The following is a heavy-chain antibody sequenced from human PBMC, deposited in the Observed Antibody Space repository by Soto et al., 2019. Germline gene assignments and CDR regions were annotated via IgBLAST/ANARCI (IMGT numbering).Heavy chain of an antibody. CDR1: GDSVSSNSAA. Sequence: SQTLSLTCAISGDSVSSNSAAWNRIRQSPSRGLEWLGRTYYGSKWYNDYAVSVKGRITINPDTSKNQFSLQLNSVTPEDTAVYYCARDPGAPLNFDYWGQGTLVTVYS. CDR3: ARDPGAPLNFDY. CDR2: TYYGSKWYN. D-gene: IGHD1-26*01. J-gene: IGHJ4*02. V-gene: IGHV6-1*01.